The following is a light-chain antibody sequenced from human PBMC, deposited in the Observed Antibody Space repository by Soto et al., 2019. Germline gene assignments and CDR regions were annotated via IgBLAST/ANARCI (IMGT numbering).Light chain of an antibody. CDR2: DVS. CDR1: SSDVGGYNY. CDR3: SSYTSSSTLYV. Sequence: QSVLTQPASVYGSPGQPITISCTGTSSDVGGYNYVSWYQQHPGKAPKLMIYDVSNRPSGVSNRFSGSKSGNTASLTISGLQAEDEADYYCSSYTSSSTLYVFGTGTKVTVL. J-gene: IGLJ1*01. V-gene: IGLV2-14*01.